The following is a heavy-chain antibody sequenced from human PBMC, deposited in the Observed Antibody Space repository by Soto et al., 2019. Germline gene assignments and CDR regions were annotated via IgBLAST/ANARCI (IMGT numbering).Heavy chain of an antibody. Sequence: QVQLVQSGAEVKKPGASVKVSCKASGYTFTSYAMHWVRQAPGQRLEWMGWINAGNGNTKYSQKFQGRVTITRDTSASTAYMELSSLRSEDTAVYYCARDGHYYDSSGYHKHRYLRKRPDYWGQGTLVTVSS. CDR3: ARDGHYYDSSGYHKHRYLRKRPDY. CDR1: GYTFTSYA. V-gene: IGHV1-3*01. J-gene: IGHJ4*02. CDR2: INAGNGNT. D-gene: IGHD3-22*01.